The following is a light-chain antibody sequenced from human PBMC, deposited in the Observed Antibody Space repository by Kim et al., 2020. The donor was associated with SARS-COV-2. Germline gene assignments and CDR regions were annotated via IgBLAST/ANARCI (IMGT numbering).Light chain of an antibody. V-gene: IGLV10-54*04. CDR3: LAWDTSLSVWM. Sequence: QTATNTGTGKYKEVGNEGEAWMQQNQGLPPKLLSYRNNKRPSGSSERFYASRSGNTASLTITGLQPEDEADYYCLAWDTSLSVWMFGGGTQLTVL. J-gene: IGLJ3*02. CDR1: YKEVGNEG. CDR2: RNN.